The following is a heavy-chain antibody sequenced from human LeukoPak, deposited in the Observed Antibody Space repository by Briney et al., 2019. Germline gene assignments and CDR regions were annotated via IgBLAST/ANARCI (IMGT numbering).Heavy chain of an antibody. D-gene: IGHD1-1*01. J-gene: IGHJ4*02. Sequence: SETLSLTCAVYGGSFSGYYWSWIRKPPGKGLEWIGEIHYTGSTNYNPSLKSRVTVSVNTSKNQFSLKLNSVTAADTAVYYCARDRGTWNDDGFDYWGQGTLVTVSS. CDR1: GGSFSGYY. CDR2: IHYTGST. CDR3: ARDRGTWNDDGFDY. V-gene: IGHV4-34*01.